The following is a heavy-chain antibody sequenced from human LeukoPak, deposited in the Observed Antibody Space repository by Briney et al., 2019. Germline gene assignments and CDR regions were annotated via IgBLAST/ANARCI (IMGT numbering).Heavy chain of an antibody. J-gene: IGHJ3*02. CDR3: ARGWARDGFNI. Sequence: SQTLSLTCVISGDSRISKNAWNCVRQSPSGGLECLGRTYYSSKWYSEYAESVKSRITINVDTSKNQFSLQLNSVTPEDTAVYYCARGWARDGFNIWSQGTKVTVSS. CDR1: GDSRISKNA. V-gene: IGHV6-1*01. D-gene: IGHD6-13*01. CDR2: TYYSSKWYS.